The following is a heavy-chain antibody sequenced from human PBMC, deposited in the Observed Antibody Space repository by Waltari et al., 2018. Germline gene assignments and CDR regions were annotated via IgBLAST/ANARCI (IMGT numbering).Heavy chain of an antibody. J-gene: IGHJ5*02. CDR2: IIPIFGTA. Sequence: QVQLVQSGAEVKKPGSSVKVSCKASGGTFSSYAISWVRQAPGQGLEWMGGIIPIFGTANYAQKFQGRVTITADESTSTAYMELSSLRSEDTAVYYCARNTREMANRASKGWFDPWGQGTLVTVSS. CDR3: ARNTREMANRASKGWFDP. CDR1: GGTFSSYA. D-gene: IGHD1-26*01. V-gene: IGHV1-69*12.